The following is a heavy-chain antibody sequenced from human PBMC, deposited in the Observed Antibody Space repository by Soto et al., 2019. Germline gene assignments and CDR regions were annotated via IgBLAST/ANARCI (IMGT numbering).Heavy chain of an antibody. CDR2: ITEDGSGT. CDR3: VRGTNGWRGMDY. D-gene: IGHD2-8*01. V-gene: IGHV3-74*01. CDR1: GFTFSSYP. J-gene: IGHJ4*02. Sequence: PGGSLRLSCATSGFTFSSYPIHGVRQAPGKGPVWVSRITEDGSGTTYADSVKGRFTVTRDNAKNTMYLQMSGLGAEDTAVYHCVRGTNGWRGMDYWGQGTLVTVSS.